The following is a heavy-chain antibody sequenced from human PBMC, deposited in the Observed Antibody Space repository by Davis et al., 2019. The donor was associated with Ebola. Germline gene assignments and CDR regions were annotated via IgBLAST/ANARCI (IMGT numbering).Heavy chain of an antibody. D-gene: IGHD3-22*01. CDR1: GFTFDDYA. J-gene: IGHJ5*02. Sequence: GGSLRLSCAASGFTFDDYAMHWVRQAPGKGLEWVSGISWNSGSIGYADSVKGRFTISRDNAKNSLYLQMNSLRDEDTAVYYCASYDSVWWFDPWGQGTLVTVSS. CDR3: ASYDSVWWFDP. V-gene: IGHV3-9*01. CDR2: ISWNSGSI.